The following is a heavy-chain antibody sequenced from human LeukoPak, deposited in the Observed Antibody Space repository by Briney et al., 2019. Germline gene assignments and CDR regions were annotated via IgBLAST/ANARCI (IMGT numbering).Heavy chain of an antibody. J-gene: IGHJ4*02. D-gene: IGHD6-13*01. CDR1: GGSFSGYY. CDR2: IYTSGST. CDR3: ARDVVAAAGTWDY. Sequence: SETLSLTCAVYGGSFSGYYWTWIRQPAGKGLEWIGRIYTSGSTNYNPSLKSRVTMSVDTSKNQFSLKLSSVTAADTAVYYCARDVVAAAGTWDYWGQGTLVTVSS. V-gene: IGHV4-4*07.